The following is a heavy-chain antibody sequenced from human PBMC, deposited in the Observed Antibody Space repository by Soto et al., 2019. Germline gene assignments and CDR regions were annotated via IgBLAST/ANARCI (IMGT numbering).Heavy chain of an antibody. V-gene: IGHV3-53*02. CDR3: ATALPVAKGGFDP. CDR2: IYTAGGT. D-gene: IGHD2-2*01. J-gene: IGHJ5*02. Sequence: EVQLVETGGGLIQPGGSLRLSCAASGFTVSNTYMNWVRQPPGKGLECVSVIYTAGGTNYAASVKGRFIISRDSSKNTLYLQMNSLRAEATAVYYCATALPVAKGGFDPWGQGTLVTVSS. CDR1: GFTVSNTY.